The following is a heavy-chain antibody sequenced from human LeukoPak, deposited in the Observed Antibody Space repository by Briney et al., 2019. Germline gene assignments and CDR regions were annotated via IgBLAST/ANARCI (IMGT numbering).Heavy chain of an antibody. Sequence: GGSLRLSCAASGFTFSGHEMNWVRQAPGKGLEWISYISILGSNIYYADSVKGRFTISRDNAKNSLYLQMNSLRAEDTAVYYCTRGGSSGYNYNGFDVWGQGTMVTVSS. J-gene: IGHJ3*01. CDR3: TRGGSSGYNYNGFDV. CDR1: GFTFSGHE. D-gene: IGHD3-22*01. CDR2: ISILGSNI. V-gene: IGHV3-48*03.